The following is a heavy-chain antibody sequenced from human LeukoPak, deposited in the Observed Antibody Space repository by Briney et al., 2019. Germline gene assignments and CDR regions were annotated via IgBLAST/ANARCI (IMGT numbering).Heavy chain of an antibody. D-gene: IGHD4/OR15-4a*01. CDR1: GFTFSNYA. J-gene: IGHJ1*01. CDR3: VKAGVLQH. CDR2: ISTNGGST. V-gene: IGHV3-64D*06. Sequence: PEGSLRLSCSASGFTFSNYAMNWVRQAPGKGLEYVSAISTNGGSTYYADPVEGRFTISRDNSKNTLYLQMSSLRAEDTAVYYCVKAGVLQHWGQGTLVTVFS.